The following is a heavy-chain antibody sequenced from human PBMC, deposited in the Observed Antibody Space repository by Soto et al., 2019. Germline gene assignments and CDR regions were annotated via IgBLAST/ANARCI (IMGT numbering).Heavy chain of an antibody. D-gene: IGHD3-16*01. Sequence: GASVKVSCKASGYTFTSYAMNWVRQAPGQGLEWMGWINTNTGNPTYAQGFTGRFVFSLDTSVSTAYLQICSLKAEDTAVYYCARDSGQRRGEYNWFDPWGQGTLVTVSS. CDR1: GYTFTSYA. J-gene: IGHJ5*02. CDR3: ARDSGQRRGEYNWFDP. V-gene: IGHV7-4-1*01. CDR2: INTNTGNP.